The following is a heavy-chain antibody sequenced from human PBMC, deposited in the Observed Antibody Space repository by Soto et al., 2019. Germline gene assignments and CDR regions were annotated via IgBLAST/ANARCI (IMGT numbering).Heavy chain of an antibody. D-gene: IGHD3-9*01. CDR3: ARDGADILTGYYIWYFDY. J-gene: IGHJ4*02. CDR2: ISYDGSNK. V-gene: IGHV3-30-3*01. Sequence: PGGSLRLSCAASGFTFSSYAMHWVRQAPGKGLEWVAVISYDGSNKYYADSVKGRFTISRDNSKNTLYLQMNSLRAEDTAVYYCARDGADILTGYYIWYFDYWGQGTLVTVSS. CDR1: GFTFSSYA.